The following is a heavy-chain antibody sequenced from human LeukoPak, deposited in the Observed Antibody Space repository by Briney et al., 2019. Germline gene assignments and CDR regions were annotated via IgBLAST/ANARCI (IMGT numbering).Heavy chain of an antibody. CDR2: IYTSGST. Sequence: PSETLSLTCTVSGYSVSSGFYWGWIRQPAGKGLEWIGRIYTSGSTNYNPSLKSRVTMSVDTSKNQFSLKLSSVTAADTAVYYCAREIGVGATEFDYWGQGTLVTVSS. D-gene: IGHD1-26*01. V-gene: IGHV4-4*07. CDR3: AREIGVGATEFDY. CDR1: GYSVSSGFY. J-gene: IGHJ4*02.